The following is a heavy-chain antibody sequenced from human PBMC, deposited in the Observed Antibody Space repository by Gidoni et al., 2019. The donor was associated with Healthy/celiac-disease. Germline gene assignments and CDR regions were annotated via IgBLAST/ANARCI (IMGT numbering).Heavy chain of an antibody. J-gene: IGHJ4*02. CDR2: ISWDGGST. Sequence: EVHLVESGGGVVQPGGSLRLSCAASGCTFADYAMHWVRQAPGKGLEWVSFISWDGGSTYYADSVKGRLTSSRDNSKNALYLQMNSLRTEDTALYYCAKDIGYSGSYAPPDYWGQGTLVTVSS. CDR1: GCTFADYA. D-gene: IGHD1-26*01. CDR3: AKDIGYSGSYAPPDY. V-gene: IGHV3-43*02.